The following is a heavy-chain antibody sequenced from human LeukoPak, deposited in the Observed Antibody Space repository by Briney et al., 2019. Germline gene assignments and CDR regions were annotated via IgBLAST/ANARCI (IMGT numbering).Heavy chain of an antibody. CDR2: IYYRGSI. CDR3: ARPSNTGSFDFDY. J-gene: IGHJ4*02. V-gene: IGHV4-39*01. CDR1: GGSISSNRHY. Sequence: SETLSLTCTVSGGSISSNRHYWGWIRQPPGKGLEWIGNIYYRGSIAYNPSLSSRVTVSIDTSKNQFSLRLSSVTAADTAVFYCARPSNTGSFDFDYWGQGTLVTVSS. D-gene: IGHD1-26*01.